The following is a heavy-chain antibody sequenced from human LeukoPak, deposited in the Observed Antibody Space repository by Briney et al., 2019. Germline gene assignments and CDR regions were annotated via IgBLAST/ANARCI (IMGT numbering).Heavy chain of an antibody. CDR2: IYSGGST. Sequence: GGSLRLSCAASGFTVSSNYMSWVRQAPGKGLEWVSVIYSGGSTYYADSVKGRFTISRDNSKNTLYLQMNSLRAEDTAVYYCARSGGNYGDYDFDYWGQGTLVTVSS. CDR1: GFTVSSNY. D-gene: IGHD4-17*01. V-gene: IGHV3-53*05. J-gene: IGHJ4*02. CDR3: ARSGGNYGDYDFDY.